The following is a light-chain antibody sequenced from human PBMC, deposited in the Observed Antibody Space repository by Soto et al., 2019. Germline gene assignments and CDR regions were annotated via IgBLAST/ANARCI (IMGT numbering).Light chain of an antibody. V-gene: IGLV2-14*01. CDR1: SSDVGGYIY. CDR2: EVS. CDR3: SSYSRTSFYV. Sequence: QSVLTQPASVSGSPGQSITISCTGTSSDVGGYIYVSWYQQHPGKAPKLMIYEVSNRPSGVSNRFSGSKSGNTASLTISGLQAEDEADHYCSSYSRTSFYVFGTGTKVTVL. J-gene: IGLJ1*01.